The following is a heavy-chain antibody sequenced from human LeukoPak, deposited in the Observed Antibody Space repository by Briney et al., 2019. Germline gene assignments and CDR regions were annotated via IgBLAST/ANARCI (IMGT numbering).Heavy chain of an antibody. V-gene: IGHV3-33*06. D-gene: IGHD3-9*01. CDR3: AKDQYDILTGTTYYFDY. CDR1: GFTFSSFG. J-gene: IGHJ4*02. CDR2: IWFDGTNK. Sequence: GGSLRLSCAASGFTFSSFGMHWVRQAPGKGLEWVAVIWFDGTNKYYADSVKGRFTISGDNSKKTLYLQMNSLRAEDMAVYYCAKDQYDILTGTTYYFDYWGQGTLVTVSS.